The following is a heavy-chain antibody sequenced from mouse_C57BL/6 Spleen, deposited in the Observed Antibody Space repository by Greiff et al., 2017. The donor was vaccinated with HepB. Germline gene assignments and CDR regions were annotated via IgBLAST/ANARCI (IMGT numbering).Heavy chain of an antibody. V-gene: IGHV1-54*01. J-gene: IGHJ1*03. CDR1: GYAFTNYL. CDR3: ASGTMVKRCFDV. CDR2: INPGSGGT. Sequence: QVQLKQSGAELVRPGTSVKVSCKASGYAFTNYLIEWVKQRPGQGLEWIGVINPGSGGTNYNEKFKGKATLTADKSSSTAYMQLSSLTSEDSAVYFCASGTMVKRCFDVWGTGTTVTVSS. D-gene: IGHD2-1*01.